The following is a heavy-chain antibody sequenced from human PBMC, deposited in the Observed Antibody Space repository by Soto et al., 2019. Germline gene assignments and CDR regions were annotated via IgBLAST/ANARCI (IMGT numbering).Heavy chain of an antibody. Sequence: VGSLRLSCAASGFTFSTYTMNWVRQAPGKGLEWVSYISSSSSTIFYTDSVKGRSTISRDNAKNSLYLQMNSLRDEDSAVYYCVTDLNWQGPWGQGTLVTVSS. V-gene: IGHV3-48*02. CDR2: ISSSSSTI. CDR1: GFTFSTYT. CDR3: VTDLNWQGP. J-gene: IGHJ5*02.